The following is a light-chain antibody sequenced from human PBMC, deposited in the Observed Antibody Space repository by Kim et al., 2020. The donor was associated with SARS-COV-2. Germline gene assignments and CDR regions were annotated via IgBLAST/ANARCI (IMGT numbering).Light chain of an antibody. CDR2: SKN. Sequence: GQRVTISCSGSSSNIGSNTVNWYQQVPGTAPKLLIHSKNQRPSGVPDRFSGSKSGPSASLAISGLQSEDEADYYCAAWDDSLNGPVFGGGTQLTVL. J-gene: IGLJ2*01. CDR3: AAWDDSLNGPV. V-gene: IGLV1-44*01. CDR1: SSNIGSNT.